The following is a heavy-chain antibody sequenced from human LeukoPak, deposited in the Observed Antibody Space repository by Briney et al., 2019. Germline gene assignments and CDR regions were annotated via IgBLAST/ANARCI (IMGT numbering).Heavy chain of an antibody. V-gene: IGHV3-53*01. CDR1: GFTVSSNY. CDR3: ARGGEDDAFDI. J-gene: IGHJ3*02. D-gene: IGHD2-21*01. Sequence: GGSLRLSCAASGFTVSSNYMSWVRQAPGKGLELVSVIYSCGSTYYADSVKGRFTISRDNSKNPLYLKMNSLRAEDTAVYYCARGGEDDAFDIWGQGTMVTVSS. CDR2: IYSCGST.